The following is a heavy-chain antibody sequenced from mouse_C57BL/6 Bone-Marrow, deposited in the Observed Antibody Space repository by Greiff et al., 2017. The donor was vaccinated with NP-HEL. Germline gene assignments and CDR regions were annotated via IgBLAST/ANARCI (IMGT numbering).Heavy chain of an antibody. D-gene: IGHD1-1*01. V-gene: IGHV1-5*01. Sequence: EVQGVESGTVLARPGASVKMSCKTSGYTFTSYWMHWVKQRPGQGLEWIGAIYPGNSDTSYNQKFKGKAKLTAVTSASTAYMELSSLTNEDSAVYYCTRSLFTTVVAPDYWGQGTTLTVSS. CDR1: GYTFTSYW. CDR3: TRSLFTTVVAPDY. CDR2: IYPGNSDT. J-gene: IGHJ2*01.